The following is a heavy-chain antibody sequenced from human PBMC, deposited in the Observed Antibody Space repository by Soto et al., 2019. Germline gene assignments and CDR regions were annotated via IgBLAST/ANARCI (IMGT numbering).Heavy chain of an antibody. V-gene: IGHV4-4*07. J-gene: IGHJ3*01. CDR2: MYISGST. Sequence: QMQLQESGPGLVKPSETLSLTCSVAGVSISGYYWTWIRQTAGKGLEWIGRMYISGSTNYNPSLKSRATMSIDTSKNYFSLKLRSVTAADTAVYYCASDQINQKVFDFWGQGTMVTVSS. CDR1: GVSISGYY. CDR3: ASDQINQKVFDF.